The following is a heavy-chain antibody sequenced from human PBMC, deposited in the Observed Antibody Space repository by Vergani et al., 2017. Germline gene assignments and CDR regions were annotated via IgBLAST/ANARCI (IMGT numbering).Heavy chain of an antibody. Sequence: QITLKESGPTLVKPTQTLTLTCTFSGFSLSTSGVGVGWIRQPPGKALEWLALIYWDDDKRYSPSLKSRLTIAKDTPKSQVVLTMNNKDPVDTATYYCARTQLRYFDWTFSGESAHEFDYWGQGTLVTVSS. CDR2: IYWDDDK. D-gene: IGHD3-9*01. V-gene: IGHV2-5*02. CDR1: GFSLSTSGVG. CDR3: ARTQLRYFDWTFSGESAHEFDY. J-gene: IGHJ4*02.